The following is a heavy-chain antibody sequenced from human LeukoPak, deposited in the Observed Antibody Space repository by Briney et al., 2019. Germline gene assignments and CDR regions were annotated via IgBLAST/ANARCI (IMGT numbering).Heavy chain of an antibody. CDR1: GYTFTSYG. CDR3: ARRTIVATILYFDY. D-gene: IGHD5-12*01. J-gene: IGHJ4*02. CDR2: ISAYNGNT. Sequence: ASVKVSCKASGYTFTSYGISWVRQAPGQGLEWMGWISAYNGNTNYAQKLQGRVTMTTDTSTSTAYMELRSLRSDDTAVYYCARRTIVATILYFDYWGQGTLVTVSS. V-gene: IGHV1-18*01.